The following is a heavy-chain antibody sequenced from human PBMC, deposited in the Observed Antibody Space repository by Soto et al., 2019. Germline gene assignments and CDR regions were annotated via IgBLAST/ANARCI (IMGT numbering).Heavy chain of an antibody. Sequence: EVQLVESGGGLVKPGGSLRLSCAASGFTFSNAWMSWVRQAPGKGLEWVGRIKRKTDGGTTDYAAPVKGRFTISRDDSKNTLYLQMNSLKTEDTAVYYCTTGDWFDPWGQGTLVTVSS. CDR3: TTGDWFDP. J-gene: IGHJ5*02. V-gene: IGHV3-15*01. CDR1: GFTFSNAW. CDR2: IKRKTDGGTT.